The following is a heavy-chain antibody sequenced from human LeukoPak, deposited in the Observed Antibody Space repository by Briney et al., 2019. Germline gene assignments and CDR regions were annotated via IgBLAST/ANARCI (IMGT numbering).Heavy chain of an antibody. CDR3: ARDQRSQSQATHYYYYMDV. CDR2: IKQDGSEK. J-gene: IGHJ6*03. D-gene: IGHD1-26*01. Sequence: GGSLRLSCAASGFTFSSYWMSWVRQAPGKGLEWVANIKQDGSEKYYVDSVKGRFTISRDNAKNSLYLQMNSLRAEDTAVYYCARDQRSQSQATHYYYYMDVWGKGTTVTVSS. V-gene: IGHV3-7*01. CDR1: GFTFSSYW.